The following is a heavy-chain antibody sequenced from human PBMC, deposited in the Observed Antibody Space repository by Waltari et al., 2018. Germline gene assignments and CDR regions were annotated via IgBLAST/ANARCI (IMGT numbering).Heavy chain of an antibody. CDR3: ARSSGYDVFEI. D-gene: IGHD3-22*01. Sequence: EVKLEESGGGLVQPGGSLRLSCAGSAFSFGSYSMNWVRQAPGKGLEWVSYISNTAATIFYADSVKGRFTISRDNAETSLYLQMHSLRTEDTAVYYCARSSGYDVFEIWGQGTMVTVSS. CDR2: ISNTAATI. J-gene: IGHJ3*02. V-gene: IGHV3-48*04. CDR1: AFSFGSYS.